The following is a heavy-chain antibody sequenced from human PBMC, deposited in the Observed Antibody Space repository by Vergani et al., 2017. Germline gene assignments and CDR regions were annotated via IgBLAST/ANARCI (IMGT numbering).Heavy chain of an antibody. CDR1: GFTFSSYA. J-gene: IGHJ6*02. Sequence: VQLLESGGGLVQPGGSLRLSCAASGFTFSSYAMSWVRQAPGKGLEWVSAISGSGGSTYYADSVKGRFTISRDNYKNTLYLQMNSLRAEDTAVYYCAKDRVTMVRGVIILSGMDVWGQGTTVTVSS. CDR3: AKDRVTMVRGVIILSGMDV. V-gene: IGHV3-23*01. D-gene: IGHD3-10*01. CDR2: ISGSGGST.